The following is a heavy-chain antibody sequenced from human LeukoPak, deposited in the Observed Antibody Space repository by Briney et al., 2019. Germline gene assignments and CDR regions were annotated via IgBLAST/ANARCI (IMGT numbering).Heavy chain of an antibody. V-gene: IGHV1-24*01. D-gene: IGHD3-10*01. J-gene: IGHJ4*02. Sequence: ASVNVSCKVSGYTLTELSMHWVRQAPGKGLEWMGGFDPEDGETIYAQKFQGRVTMTRDTSISTAYMELSRLRSDDTAVYYCARGRYYGSGSYYNVGYWGQGTLVTVSS. CDR2: FDPEDGET. CDR1: GYTLTELS. CDR3: ARGRYYGSGSYYNVGY.